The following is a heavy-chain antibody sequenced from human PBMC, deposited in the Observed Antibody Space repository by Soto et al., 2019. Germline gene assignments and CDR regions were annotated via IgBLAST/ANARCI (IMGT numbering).Heavy chain of an antibody. CDR2: ISGYNGNT. CDR1: GYTFTSYG. Sequence: QVQLVQSGAEVKKPGASVKVSCKASGYTFTSYGVSWVRQAPGQGLEWMGSISGYNGNTNYAQKLQGRVTMTTDTSTSTAYMELRSLRSDDTAVYYCARAGKYYYGSGSPYYYGMDVWGQGITVTVSS. J-gene: IGHJ6*02. CDR3: ARAGKYYYGSGSPYYYGMDV. V-gene: IGHV1-18*04. D-gene: IGHD3-10*01.